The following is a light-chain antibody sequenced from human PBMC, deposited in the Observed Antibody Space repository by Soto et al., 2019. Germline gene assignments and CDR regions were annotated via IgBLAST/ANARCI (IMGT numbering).Light chain of an antibody. CDR3: QQYGT. V-gene: IGKV1-5*01. CDR1: QSISNW. CDR2: DAS. Sequence: QMTQSPSALSAYVGDRVIVTCRASQSISNWLAWYQQKPGKAPKLLIYDASTLEGGVPSRFRGSGSGTEFTLTINNLQPDDFATYYCQQYGTLGQRGKVDI. J-gene: IGKJ1*01.